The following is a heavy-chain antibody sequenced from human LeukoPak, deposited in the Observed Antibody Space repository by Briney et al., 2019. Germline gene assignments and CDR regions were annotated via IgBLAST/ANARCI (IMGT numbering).Heavy chain of an antibody. J-gene: IGHJ6*03. CDR3: ARGHSGYGYYYYYMDV. CDR2: IIPIFGTA. D-gene: IGHD5-12*01. V-gene: IGHV1-69*13. Sequence: VKASYKASGGTFSSYAISWVRQAPGQGLEWMGGIIPIFGTANYAQKFQGRVTITTDESPSTAYMELSSLRSEDTAVYYCARGHSGYGYYYYYMDVWGKGTTVTVYS. CDR1: GGTFSSYA.